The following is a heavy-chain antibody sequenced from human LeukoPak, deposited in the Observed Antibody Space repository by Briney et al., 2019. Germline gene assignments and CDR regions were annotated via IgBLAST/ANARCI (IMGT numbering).Heavy chain of an antibody. D-gene: IGHD2-2*01. CDR1: GGSISSYY. Sequence: SETLSLTCTVSGGSISSYYWSWIRQPPGKGLEWVGYIYYSGSTTHNPSLNSRVTISVDTSKNQFSLKLTSVTAADTAVYYCARLGYCSSTSCYPDYWGQGTLVTVSS. J-gene: IGHJ4*02. CDR3: ARLGYCSSTSCYPDY. V-gene: IGHV4-59*01. CDR2: IYYSGST.